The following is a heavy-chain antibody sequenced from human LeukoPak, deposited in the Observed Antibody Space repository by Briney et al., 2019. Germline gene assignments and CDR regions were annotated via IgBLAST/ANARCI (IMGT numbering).Heavy chain of an antibody. CDR1: GFTFSSYR. V-gene: IGHV3-74*01. CDR2: INSDGSST. D-gene: IGHD2-2*01. CDR3: ARGPRFVVVPAAIVWINSVNLYYYYGMDV. J-gene: IGHJ6*02. Sequence: GGSLRLSCAASGFTFSSYRMHWVRQAPGKGLVWVSRINSDGSSTSYADSVKGRFTISRDNAKNTLYLQVNSLRAEDTAVYYCARGPRFVVVPAAIVWINSVNLYYYYGMDVWGQGTTVTVSS.